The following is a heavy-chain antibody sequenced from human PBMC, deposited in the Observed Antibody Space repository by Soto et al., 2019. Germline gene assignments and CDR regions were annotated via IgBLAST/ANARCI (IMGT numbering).Heavy chain of an antibody. CDR3: ARDCSSTSCNGYYFYGMDV. V-gene: IGHV3-53*01. Sequence: GGSLRLSCAASGFTVSSNYMSWVRQAPGKGLEWVSVIYSGGSTYYADSVKGRFTISRDNSKNTLYLQMNSLRAEDTAVYYCARDCSSTSCNGYYFYGMDVWGQGTTVTVSS. D-gene: IGHD2-2*01. CDR1: GFTVSSNY. J-gene: IGHJ6*02. CDR2: IYSGGST.